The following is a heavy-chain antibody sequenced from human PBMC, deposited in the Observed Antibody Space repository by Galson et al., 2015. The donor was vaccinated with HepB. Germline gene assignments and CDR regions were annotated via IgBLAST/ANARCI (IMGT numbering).Heavy chain of an antibody. CDR1: GGTFSSYA. J-gene: IGHJ4*02. CDR3: ARDGEGIAARSGPLDY. D-gene: IGHD6-13*01. CDR2: IIPIFGTA. V-gene: IGHV1-69*13. Sequence: SVKVPCKASGGTFSSYAISWVRQAPGQGLEWMGGIIPIFGTANYAQKFQGRVTITADESTSTAYMELSSLRSEDTAVYYCARDGEGIAARSGPLDYWGQGTLVTVSS.